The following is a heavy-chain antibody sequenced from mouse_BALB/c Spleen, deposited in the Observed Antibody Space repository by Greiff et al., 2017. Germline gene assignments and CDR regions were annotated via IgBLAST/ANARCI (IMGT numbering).Heavy chain of an antibody. V-gene: IGHV1-87*01. CDR3: ASITTAGYAMDY. CDR2: IYPGDGDT. Sequence: VQLQQSGAELARPGASVKLSCKASGYTFTSYWMQRVKQRPGQGLEWIGAIYPGDGDTRYTQKFKGKATLTADKSSSTAYMQLSSLASEDSAVYYCASITTAGYAMDYWGQGTSVTVSS. J-gene: IGHJ4*01. D-gene: IGHD1-2*01. CDR1: GYTFTSYW.